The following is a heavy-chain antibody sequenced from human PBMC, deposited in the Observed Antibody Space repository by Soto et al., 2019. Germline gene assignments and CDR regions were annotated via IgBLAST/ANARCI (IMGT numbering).Heavy chain of an antibody. CDR3: ASGNLHPSLSLWFGESSFDY. J-gene: IGHJ4*02. V-gene: IGHV1-69*02. D-gene: IGHD3-10*01. CDR1: GGTFSSYT. CDR2: IIPILGIA. Sequence: QVQLVQSGAEVKKPGSSVKVSCKASGGTFSSYTISWVRQSPGQGLEWMGRIIPILGIANYAQKFQGRVMITADKSTRTAYMELSSLRSEDPAVYYCASGNLHPSLSLWFGESSFDYWGQGTLVTVSS.